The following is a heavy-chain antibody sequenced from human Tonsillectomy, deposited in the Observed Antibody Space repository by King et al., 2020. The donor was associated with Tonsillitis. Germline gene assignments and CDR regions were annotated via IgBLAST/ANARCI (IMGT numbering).Heavy chain of an antibody. D-gene: IGHD3-22*01. CDR2: IIPFVVAA. CDR1: VGTFSSYA. J-gene: IGHJ3*02. Sequence: QLVQSVAEVKKPGSSVKVSCKSSVGTFSSYAIRWVRQPPGQGPEWMVGIIPFVVAANNAQQFQGIVTITADEATRTAYMELSSLRSEDTAVYYCAGDGADYYDSSNYSAFDIWGQGTMVTVSS. CDR3: AGDGADYYDSSNYSAFDI. V-gene: IGHV1-69*01.